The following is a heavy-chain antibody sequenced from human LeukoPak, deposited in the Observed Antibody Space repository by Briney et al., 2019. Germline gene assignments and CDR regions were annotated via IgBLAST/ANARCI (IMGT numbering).Heavy chain of an antibody. CDR3: ARAYDSSSYMWGWFDP. Sequence: ASVKVSCKASGYTFTSYDINCVRQATGQGLEWMGWMNPNSGNTGYAQKFQGRVTMTRNTSISTAYMELSSLRSEDTAVYYCARAYDSSSYMWGWFDPWGQGTLVTVSS. V-gene: IGHV1-8*01. D-gene: IGHD3-22*01. J-gene: IGHJ5*02. CDR2: MNPNSGNT. CDR1: GYTFTSYD.